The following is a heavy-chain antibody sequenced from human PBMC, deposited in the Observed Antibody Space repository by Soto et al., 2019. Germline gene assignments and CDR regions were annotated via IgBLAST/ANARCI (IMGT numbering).Heavy chain of an antibody. D-gene: IGHD3-22*01. CDR1: GYIFNIYG. J-gene: IGHJ4*02. V-gene: IGHV1-18*01. CDR3: ARVGGVTKIVQESDY. CDR2: ISAYNGNT. Sequence: GASVKVACKASGYIFNIYGILWVLQAPGQGLEWMGWISAYNGNTDYGQKFQRRVTMTTDTSTSTAYMELRSLRSDDTAAYYCARVGGVTKIVQESDYWGTGTLVTVSS.